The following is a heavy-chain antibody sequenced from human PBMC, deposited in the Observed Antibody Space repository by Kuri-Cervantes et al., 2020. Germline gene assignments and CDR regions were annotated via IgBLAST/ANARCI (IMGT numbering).Heavy chain of an antibody. CDR2: ISWNSGSI. Sequence: SLKISCAASGFTFDDYAMHWVRQAPGKGLEWVSGISWNSGSIGYADSVKGRFTISRDNAKNSLYLQMNSLRAEDTAVYYCAKDLGGYDSSGYYPGDVFDYWGQGTLVTVSS. V-gene: IGHV3-9*01. CDR3: AKDLGGYDSSGYYPGDVFDY. CDR1: GFTFDDYA. D-gene: IGHD3-22*01. J-gene: IGHJ4*02.